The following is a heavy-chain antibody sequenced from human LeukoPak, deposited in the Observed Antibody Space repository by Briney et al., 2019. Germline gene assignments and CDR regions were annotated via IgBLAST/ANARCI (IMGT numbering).Heavy chain of an antibody. CDR3: ARGSVQLVRLECFDY. Sequence: QTGGSLRLSCAASGFTFSSYWMSWVRQAPGKGLEWVATIRQDGSQKYYVDSVKGRFTISRDNAKNSLYLQMNSLRAEDTAVYYCARGSVQLVRLECFDYWGQGTLVTVSS. D-gene: IGHD6-6*01. V-gene: IGHV3-7*01. CDR2: IRQDGSQK. J-gene: IGHJ4*02. CDR1: GFTFSSYW.